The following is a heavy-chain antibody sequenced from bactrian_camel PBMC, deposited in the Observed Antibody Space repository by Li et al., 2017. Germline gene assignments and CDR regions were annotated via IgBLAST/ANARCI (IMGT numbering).Heavy chain of an antibody. J-gene: IGHJ4*01. D-gene: IGHD6*01. Sequence: HVQLVESGGGSVQAGGSLRLSCAASGDPYSPYCMGWYRQVPGKEREAVAGIGGTGSTRYAESVKGRFTISRDDAKNTMYLQMNNLQPEDTAMYYCAADVGSMSGNCQPNYWGQGTQVTVS. V-gene: IGHV3S55*01. CDR3: AADVGSMSGNCQPNY. CDR2: IGGTGST. CDR1: GDPYSPYC.